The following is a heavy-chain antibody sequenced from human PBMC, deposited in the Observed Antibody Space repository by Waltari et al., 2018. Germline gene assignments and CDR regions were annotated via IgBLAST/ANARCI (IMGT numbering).Heavy chain of an antibody. CDR3: TTGIVELESERAAF. J-gene: IGHJ4*02. D-gene: IGHD1-1*01. CDR1: GVTIGGTA. CDR2: VRSKHNNFAT. V-gene: IGHV3-73*01. Sequence: EVQVVESGGGFIQTGESLILSCVASGVTIGGTAMEWVRQSPGKGLQWIGRVRSKHNNFATVYAESMRGRSMVSRNASMNTAYLQIDNVTPDDTAVYYCTTGIVELESERAAFWGRGVLVTVTS.